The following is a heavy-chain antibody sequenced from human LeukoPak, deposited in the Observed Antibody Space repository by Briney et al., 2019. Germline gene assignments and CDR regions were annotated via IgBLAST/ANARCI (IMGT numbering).Heavy chain of an antibody. D-gene: IGHD2-2*01. CDR3: VVVVVPAAVWHFDF. Sequence: GGSLTLASPASALTFSHHGFHWVSHVPGNGLEWVAVIGVDGSQRHYADAVKGRFTISRDNSKTTVYLQMDSLRADDTAVYYCVVVVVPAAVWHFDFWGRGTLVTVSS. CDR2: IGVDGSQR. V-gene: IGHV3-33*01. J-gene: IGHJ2*01. CDR1: ALTFSHHG.